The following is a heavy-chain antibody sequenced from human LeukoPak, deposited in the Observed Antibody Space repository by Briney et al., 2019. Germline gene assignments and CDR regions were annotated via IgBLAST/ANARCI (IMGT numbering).Heavy chain of an antibody. D-gene: IGHD3-10*01. Sequence: PSETLSLTCAVYGGSFSGYYWSWIRQPPGKGLEWIGEINHSGSTNYNPSLKSRVTISVDTSKNQFSLKLSSVTAADTAVYYCARAPYYYGSGYYFDYWGQGTLVTVSS. J-gene: IGHJ4*02. CDR1: GGSFSGYY. V-gene: IGHV4-34*01. CDR2: INHSGST. CDR3: ARAPYYYGSGYYFDY.